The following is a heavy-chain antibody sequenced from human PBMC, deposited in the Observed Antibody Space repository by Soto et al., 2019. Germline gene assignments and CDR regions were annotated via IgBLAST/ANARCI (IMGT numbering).Heavy chain of an antibody. CDR1: GGSISSSSYY. V-gene: IGHV4-39*01. J-gene: IGHJ3*02. CDR2: IYYSGST. CDR3: ARPRIAARSFNGAFDI. Sequence: SETLSLTGTVSGGSISSSSYYWGWIRQPPGKGLEWIGSIYYSGSTYYNPSLKSRVTISVDTSKNQFSLKLSSVTAADTAVYYCARPRIAARSFNGAFDIWGQGTMVTVSS. D-gene: IGHD6-13*01.